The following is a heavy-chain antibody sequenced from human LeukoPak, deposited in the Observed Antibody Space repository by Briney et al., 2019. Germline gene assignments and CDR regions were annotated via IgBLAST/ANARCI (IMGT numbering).Heavy chain of an antibody. CDR3: ARDWAAAGRGSGYGMDV. J-gene: IGHJ6*02. Sequence: GGSLRLSCAASGFTFSSYDMHWVRQATGKGLEWVSAIGTAGDTYYPGSVKGRFTISRENAKNSLYLQMNSLRAGDTAVYYCARDWAAAGRGSGYGMDVWGQGTTVTVSS. D-gene: IGHD6-13*01. CDR2: IGTAGDT. V-gene: IGHV3-13*01. CDR1: GFTFSSYD.